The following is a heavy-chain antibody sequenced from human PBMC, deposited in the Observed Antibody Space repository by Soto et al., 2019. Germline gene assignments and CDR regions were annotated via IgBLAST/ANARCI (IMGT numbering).Heavy chain of an antibody. Sequence: SETLSLTCAVSGDSISSGYSWAWIRRPPGKGLEWIGSIYHSGTTYYNPSLKSRVTISVDTSRNQFSLKLSSVTAADSAVYYCARTDNVVYYPYFGQGTTVTVSS. CDR1: GDSISSGYS. V-gene: IGHV4-38-2*01. CDR2: IYHSGTT. D-gene: IGHD2-15*01. CDR3: ARTDNVVYYPY. J-gene: IGHJ4*02.